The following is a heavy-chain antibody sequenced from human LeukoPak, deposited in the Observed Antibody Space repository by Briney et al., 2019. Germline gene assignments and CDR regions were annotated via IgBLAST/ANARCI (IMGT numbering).Heavy chain of an antibody. Sequence: GASVKVSCKASGYTFTSYGISWVRQAPGQGLEWMGWISGYNGNTNYAQKFQGRVTMTRDMSTSTDYMELSSLRSEDTAVYYCARDNSVEDTAWWFDPWGQGTLVTVSS. CDR2: ISGYNGNT. J-gene: IGHJ5*02. D-gene: IGHD4-23*01. V-gene: IGHV1-18*01. CDR1: GYTFTSYG. CDR3: ARDNSVEDTAWWFDP.